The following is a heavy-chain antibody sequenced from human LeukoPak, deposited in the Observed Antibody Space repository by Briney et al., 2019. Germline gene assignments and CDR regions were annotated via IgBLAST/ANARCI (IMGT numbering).Heavy chain of an antibody. V-gene: IGHV1-2*02. CDR1: GYTFTGYY. D-gene: IGHD6-19*01. J-gene: IGHJ4*02. CDR3: ARGSPAVAAQKGDY. Sequence: ASVKVSCKASGYTFTGYYMHWVRQAPGQGLEWMGWINPNSGGTNYAHKFQGRVTMTRDTSISTAYMELSRLRSDDTAVYYCARGSPAVAAQKGDYWGQGTLVTVSS. CDR2: INPNSGGT.